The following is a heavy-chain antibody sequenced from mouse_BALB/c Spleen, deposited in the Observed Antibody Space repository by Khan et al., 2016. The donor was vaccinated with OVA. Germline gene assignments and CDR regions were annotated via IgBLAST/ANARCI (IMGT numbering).Heavy chain of an antibody. CDR3: ARIGYNGTFAY. CDR1: GYTFTNYG. J-gene: IGHJ3*01. CDR2: INTYTGDP. Sequence: QIQLVQSGPELTKPGETVQISCKASGYTFTNYGMNWVKQAPGKGLKWMGWINTYTGDPTFTDDFKGRFAFSSKTSANTAYLQINSLKYEDTATYYCARIGYNGTFAYWGQGTSVTVSA. D-gene: IGHD2-14*01. V-gene: IGHV9-3-1*01.